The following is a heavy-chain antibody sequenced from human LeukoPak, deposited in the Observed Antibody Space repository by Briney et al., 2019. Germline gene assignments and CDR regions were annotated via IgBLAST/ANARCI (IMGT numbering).Heavy chain of an antibody. D-gene: IGHD3-10*01. CDR2: IYPGDSDT. V-gene: IGHV5-51*01. CDR3: ARGFIGDVGY. J-gene: IGHJ4*02. CDR1: GSSFTSYW. Sequence: PGESWEISGKGSGSSFTSYWIGWGRKLPGKGLEGMGIIYPGDSDTIYSPSFQAQVTISAHKSISTAYLQWSSLKASDTAMYYCARGFIGDVGYWGQGTLVTVSS.